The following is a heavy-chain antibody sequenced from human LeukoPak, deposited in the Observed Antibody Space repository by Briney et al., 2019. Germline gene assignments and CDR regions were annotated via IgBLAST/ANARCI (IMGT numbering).Heavy chain of an antibody. D-gene: IGHD5-24*01. CDR1: GGSISSYY. J-gene: IGHJ3*02. CDR3: AREGKCRDGYNWTFDI. V-gene: IGHV4-4*07. CDR2: IYTSGST. Sequence: SETLSLTCTVSGGSISSYYWSWIRQPAGKGLEWIGRIYTSGSTNYNPSLKSRVTMSVDTSKNQFSLKLSSVTAADTAVYYCAREGKCRDGYNWTFDIWGQGTMATVPS.